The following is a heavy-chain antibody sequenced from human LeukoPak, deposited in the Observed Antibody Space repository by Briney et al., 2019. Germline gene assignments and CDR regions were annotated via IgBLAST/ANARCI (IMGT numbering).Heavy chain of an antibody. V-gene: IGHV3-30*04. D-gene: IGHD6-19*01. CDR1: GFTFSSYA. CDR2: ISYDGSNK. Sequence: GGSLRLSCAASGFTFSSYAMHWVRQAPGKGLEWVAVISYDGSNKYYADSVKGRSTISRDNSKNTLYLRMNSLRAEDTAIYYCAKRESSGSNYFDYWGQGTLVTVSS. J-gene: IGHJ4*02. CDR3: AKRESSGSNYFDY.